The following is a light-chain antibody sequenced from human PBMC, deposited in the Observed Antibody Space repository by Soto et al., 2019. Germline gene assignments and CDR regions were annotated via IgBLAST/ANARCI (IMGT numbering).Light chain of an antibody. Sequence: QSVPTQPASVSGSPGQSITISCTGTSSDVGSYNLVSWYQQHPGKAPKLMIYEGSKRPSGVSNRFSGSKSGNTASLTISGLQAEDEADYYCCSYAGSSTFSYVFGTGTKLTVL. CDR1: SSDVGSYNL. CDR2: EGS. CDR3: CSYAGSSTFSYV. J-gene: IGLJ1*01. V-gene: IGLV2-23*03.